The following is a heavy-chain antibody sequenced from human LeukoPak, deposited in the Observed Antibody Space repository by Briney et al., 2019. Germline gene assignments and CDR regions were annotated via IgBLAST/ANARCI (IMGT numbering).Heavy chain of an antibody. V-gene: IGHV3-7*01. J-gene: IGHJ4*02. Sequence: GGSLRLSCAASGFTFSSYWMSWVRQAPGKGLEWVANIKRDGSNKYYADSVKGRFTISRDNSKNTLYLQMNSLRAEDTAVYYCARGPHYYDSSGYYYDPPDYWGQGTLVTVSS. CDR1: GFTFSSYW. D-gene: IGHD3-22*01. CDR3: ARGPHYYDSSGYYYDPPDY. CDR2: IKRDGSNK.